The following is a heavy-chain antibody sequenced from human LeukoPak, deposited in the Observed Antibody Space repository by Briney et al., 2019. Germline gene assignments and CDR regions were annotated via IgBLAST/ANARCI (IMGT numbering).Heavy chain of an antibody. D-gene: IGHD3-16*01. CDR3: AREGGGERFDF. CDR2: ITSDGTNM. V-gene: IGHV3-48*03. CDR1: GFTFSSYE. J-gene: IGHJ4*02. Sequence: GGSLRLSCAASGFTFSSYEMNWVRQAPGKGLEWVSYITSDGTNMHYADSVKGRFTFSRDNAKNSLYLQMNSLRAEEKAIYYCAREGGGERFDFWGQGTLVTVSS.